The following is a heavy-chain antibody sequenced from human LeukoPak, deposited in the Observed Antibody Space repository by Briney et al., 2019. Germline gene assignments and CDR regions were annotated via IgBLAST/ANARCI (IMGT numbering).Heavy chain of an antibody. CDR3: ASDSSGYYFFDY. V-gene: IGHV4-39*02. D-gene: IGHD3-22*01. CDR1: GGSISSSSYY. Sequence: SETLSLTCTVSGGSISSSSYYWGWIRQPPGKGLEWIGSVYYTGSTYYNPSLKSRVTISVDTSKNQFSLTLTSVTATDTAVYYCASDSSGYYFFDYWGQGTLFTVSS. CDR2: VYYTGST. J-gene: IGHJ4*02.